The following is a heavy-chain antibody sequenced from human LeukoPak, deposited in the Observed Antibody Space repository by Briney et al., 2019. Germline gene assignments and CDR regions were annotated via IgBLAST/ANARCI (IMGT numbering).Heavy chain of an antibody. Sequence: GGSLRLSCAASGFTFSSYAMSWVRQAPGKGLEWVSAISGSGGSTYYADSVKGRFTISRDNSKNTPYLQMNSLRAEDTAVYYCAKDRYSSSWYENWFDPWGQGTLSPSPQ. CDR3: AKDRYSSSWYENWFDP. CDR1: GFTFSSYA. V-gene: IGHV3-23*01. J-gene: IGHJ5*02. CDR2: ISGSGGST. D-gene: IGHD6-13*01.